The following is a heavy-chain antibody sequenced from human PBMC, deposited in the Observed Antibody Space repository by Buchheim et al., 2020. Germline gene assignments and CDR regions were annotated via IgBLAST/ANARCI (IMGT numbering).Heavy chain of an antibody. D-gene: IGHD5-24*01. V-gene: IGHV3-15*07. CDR2: IKSKTDGGTT. J-gene: IGHJ4*02. Sequence: EVQLVESGGGLVKPGGSLRLSCAASGFTFNNAWMNWVRQAPGKGLEWVGRIKSKTDGGTTDYAAPVKGRFTIPRDDSTNTLYLQMNSLKAEDTAVYYCIRAVRERWLHRYFDSWGQGTL. CDR3: IRAVRERWLHRYFDS. CDR1: GFTFNNAW.